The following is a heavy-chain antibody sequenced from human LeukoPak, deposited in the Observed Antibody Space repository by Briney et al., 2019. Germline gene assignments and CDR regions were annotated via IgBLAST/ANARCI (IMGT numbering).Heavy chain of an antibody. V-gene: IGHV1-69*13. D-gene: IGHD3-22*01. CDR1: GYTFTSYG. J-gene: IGHJ4*02. Sequence: SVKVSCKASGYTFTSYGISWVRQAPGQGLEWMGGIIPIFGTANYAQKFQGRVTITADESTSTAYMELSSLRSEDTAVYYCARDRGSGYYLDYWGQGTLVTVSS. CDR2: IIPIFGTA. CDR3: ARDRGSGYYLDY.